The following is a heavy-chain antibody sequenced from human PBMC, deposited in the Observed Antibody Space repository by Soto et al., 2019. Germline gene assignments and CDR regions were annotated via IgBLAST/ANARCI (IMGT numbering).Heavy chain of an antibody. V-gene: IGHV2-5*02. J-gene: IGHJ4*02. CDR1: GFSLSTSGVG. D-gene: IGHD4-17*01. CDR2: IYWDDDK. CDR3: AHRQAYGDSPPIFFAY. Sequence: QITLKESGPTLVKPTQTLTLTRTFSGFSLSTSGVGVGWIRQPPGKALEWLALIYWDDDKRYSPSLKSRLTTTKDTPKNQVVLKMTNMAPVDTATYYCAHRQAYGDSPPIFFAYGGQEPLVPVSS.